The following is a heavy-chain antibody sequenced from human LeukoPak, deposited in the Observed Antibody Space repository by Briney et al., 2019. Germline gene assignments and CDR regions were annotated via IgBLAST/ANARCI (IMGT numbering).Heavy chain of an antibody. J-gene: IGHJ4*02. D-gene: IGHD4-17*01. CDR3: ASKSTDHGELRFDY. V-gene: IGHV4-59*01. CDR2: IYYTGTT. Sequence: SETLSLTCTTSGDSTNTYFWSWIRQPPGKGLEWIGYIYYTGTTNYNPSLKSRVTISVDTSKNQFSLKVSSVTAADTGVYYCASKSTDHGELRFDYWGQGTLVTVSS. CDR1: GDSTNTYF.